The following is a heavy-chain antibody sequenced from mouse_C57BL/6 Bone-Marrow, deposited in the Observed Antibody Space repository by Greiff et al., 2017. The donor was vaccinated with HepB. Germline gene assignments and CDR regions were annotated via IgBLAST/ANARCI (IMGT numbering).Heavy chain of an antibody. J-gene: IGHJ4*01. D-gene: IGHD1-1*01. CDR3: ARREYYGSFYYAMDY. CDR1: GFNIKDDY. V-gene: IGHV14-4*01. CDR2: IDPENGDT. Sequence: VQLQQSGAELVRPGASVKLSCTASGFNIKDDYMHWVKQRPEQGLEWIGWIDPENGDTEYASKFQGKATITADTSSNTAYLQLSSLTSEDTAIYFCARREYYGSFYYAMDYWGQGTSVTVSS.